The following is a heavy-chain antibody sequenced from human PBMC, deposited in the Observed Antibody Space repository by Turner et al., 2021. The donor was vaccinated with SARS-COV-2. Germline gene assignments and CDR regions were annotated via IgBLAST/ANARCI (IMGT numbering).Heavy chain of an antibody. CDR1: GGSISSSTYY. V-gene: IGHV4-39*02. J-gene: IGHJ2*01. CDR3: ATETITMIVVANWYFDL. CDR2: IYYSGST. D-gene: IGHD3-22*01. Sequence: QLQLQESGPGLVKPSETLSLTCTVPGGSISSSTYYWGWIRQPPGKGLEWIGNIYYSGSTYYNPSLKSRVTISVDTSKNQFSLKLSSVTAADTAVYYCATETITMIVVANWYFDLWGRGTLVTVSS.